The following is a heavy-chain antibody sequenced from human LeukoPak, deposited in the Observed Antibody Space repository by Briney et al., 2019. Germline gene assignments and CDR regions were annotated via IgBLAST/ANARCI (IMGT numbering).Heavy chain of an antibody. J-gene: IGHJ5*02. V-gene: IGHV4-4*09. D-gene: IGHD2-15*01. CDR1: VGSLSSYF. Sequence: PSETLSLTCTVSVGSLSSYFWSWIRQPPGKGLEWIGYIYTSGSTNYNPSLKSRVTISVDTSKNQFSLKLSSVTAGDTAVYYCAGGWPNNWFDPWGQGTLVTVSS. CDR3: AGGWPNNWFDP. CDR2: IYTSGST.